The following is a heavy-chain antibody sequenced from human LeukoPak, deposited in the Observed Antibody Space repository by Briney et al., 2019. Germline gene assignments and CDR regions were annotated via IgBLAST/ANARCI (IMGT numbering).Heavy chain of an antibody. CDR3: AKDGAQYSSGPECDP. V-gene: IGHV3-23*01. Sequence: PGGSLRLSCAASGLHFSGTAMSWVRQAPGKGLEWVSAISHDGMNAYYADSVKGRFTISRGNSKKTVSLEMSSLTAADTGVYYCAKDGAQYSSGPECDPRGQGALVTVSP. CDR2: ISHDGMNA. J-gene: IGHJ5*02. D-gene: IGHD6-19*01. CDR1: GLHFSGTA.